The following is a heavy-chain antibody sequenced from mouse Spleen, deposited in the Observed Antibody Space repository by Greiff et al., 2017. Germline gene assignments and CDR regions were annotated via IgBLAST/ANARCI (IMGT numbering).Heavy chain of an antibody. D-gene: IGHD4-1*01. CDR3: AKSHHWDEGYFDY. J-gene: IGHJ2*01. Sequence: QVQLQQSGPGLVQPSQSLSITCTVSGFSLTSYGVHWVRQSPGKGLEWLGVIWRGGSTDYNAAFMSRLSITKDNSKSQVFFKMNSLQADDTAIYYCAKSHHWDEGYFDYWGQGTTLTVSS. V-gene: IGHV2-5*01. CDR2: IWRGGST. CDR1: GFSLTSYG.